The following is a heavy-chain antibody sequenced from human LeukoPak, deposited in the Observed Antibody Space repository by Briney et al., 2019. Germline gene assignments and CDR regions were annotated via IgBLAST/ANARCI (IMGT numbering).Heavy chain of an antibody. CDR1: GFTFSSYG. V-gene: IGHV3-33*06. J-gene: IGHJ3*02. D-gene: IGHD4-11*01. CDR3: AKDFHTVTAYAFDI. Sequence: GRSLRLSCAASGFTFSSYGMHWVRQAPGKGLEWVAVIWDDGSNKYYADSVKGRFTISRDNSKNTLYLQMNSLRAEDTAVYYCAKDFHTVTAYAFDIWGQGTMVTVSS. CDR2: IWDDGSNK.